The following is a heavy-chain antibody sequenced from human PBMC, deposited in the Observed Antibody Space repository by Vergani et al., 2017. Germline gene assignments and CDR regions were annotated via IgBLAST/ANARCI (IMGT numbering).Heavy chain of an antibody. D-gene: IGHD6-19*01. CDR2: INHSGST. CDR1: GGSFSGYH. Sequence: QVQLQQWGAGLLKPSETLSLTCAVYGGSFSGYHWSWIRQPPGKGLEWIGEINHSGSTNYNPSLKSRVTISVDTSKNQFSLKLSSVTAADTAVYYCARGGRQWLGRTYFDYWGQGTLVTVSS. CDR3: ARGGRQWLGRTYFDY. V-gene: IGHV4-34*01. J-gene: IGHJ4*02.